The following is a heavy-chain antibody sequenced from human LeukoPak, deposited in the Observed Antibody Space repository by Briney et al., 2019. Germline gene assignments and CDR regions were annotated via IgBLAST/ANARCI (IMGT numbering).Heavy chain of an antibody. CDR3: ARLVGSGSYRRWFDP. Sequence: GESLKISCKGSGYSFTNSWIAWVRQMPGKGLEWMGFIYPGDSGSRYSSSFQGQVTISVDKSISTAYLQWSSLKASDTAMYYCARLVGSGSYRRWFDPWGQGTLVTVSS. J-gene: IGHJ5*02. V-gene: IGHV5-51*01. CDR1: GYSFTNSW. D-gene: IGHD3-10*01. CDR2: IYPGDSGS.